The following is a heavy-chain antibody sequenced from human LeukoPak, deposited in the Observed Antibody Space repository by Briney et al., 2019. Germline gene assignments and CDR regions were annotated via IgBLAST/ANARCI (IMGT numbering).Heavy chain of an antibody. D-gene: IGHD3-22*01. CDR1: GGSISTGSYS. Sequence: SETLSLTCVVSGGSISTGSYSWTWIRQPPGKGLEWIGYIYYSGSTYYNPSLKGRVTISVDTSKNQFSLRLNSVTAADTAVYYCARGARYYDSSASYLSGCDAFDIWGQGTMVTVSS. J-gene: IGHJ3*02. CDR3: ARGARYYDSSASYLSGCDAFDI. CDR2: IYYSGST. V-gene: IGHV4-30-4*07.